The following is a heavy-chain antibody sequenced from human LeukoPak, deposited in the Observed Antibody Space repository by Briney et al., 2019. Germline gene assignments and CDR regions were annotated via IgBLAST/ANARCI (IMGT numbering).Heavy chain of an antibody. J-gene: IGHJ5*02. CDR2: INPNSGGT. CDR1: GCTFTGYY. CDR3: ARDHGGSCYR. D-gene: IGHD2-15*01. V-gene: IGHV1-2*02. Sequence: ASVKVSCKASGCTFTGYYMHWVRQAAGQGLEWMGWINPNSGGTNYAQKFQGRVTMTRDTSISTAYMELSRLRSDDTAVYYCARDHGGSCYRWGQGALVTVSS.